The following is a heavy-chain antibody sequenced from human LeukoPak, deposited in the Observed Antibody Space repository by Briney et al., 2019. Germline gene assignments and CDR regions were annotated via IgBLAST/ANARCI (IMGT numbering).Heavy chain of an antibody. Sequence: RGSLRLSCAASGFTFCDYYMSWIPQAPGEGVEWGSYISSSGSTIYYADSVKGRFTISRDNAKNSLYLQMNSLRAEDTAVYYCASRATPFRVYFDYWGQGTLVTVSS. V-gene: IGHV3-11*01. CDR1: GFTFCDYY. J-gene: IGHJ4*02. CDR2: ISSSGSTI. CDR3: ASRATPFRVYFDY. D-gene: IGHD1-26*01.